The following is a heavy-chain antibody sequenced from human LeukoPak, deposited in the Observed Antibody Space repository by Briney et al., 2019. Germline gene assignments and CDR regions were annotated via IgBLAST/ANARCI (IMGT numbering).Heavy chain of an antibody. D-gene: IGHD5-12*01. Sequence: GASVKVSCKASGYTFTGYYMHWVRQAPGQGLEWMGWINPNSGGTNYAQKFQGRVTMTRDASISTAYMELSRLRSDDTAVYYCARGKGYSGYAQSDYWGQGTLVTVSS. J-gene: IGHJ4*02. V-gene: IGHV1-2*02. CDR3: ARGKGYSGYAQSDY. CDR2: INPNSGGT. CDR1: GYTFTGYY.